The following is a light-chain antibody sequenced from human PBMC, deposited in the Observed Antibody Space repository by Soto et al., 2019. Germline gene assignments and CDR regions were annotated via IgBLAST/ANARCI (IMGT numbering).Light chain of an antibody. CDR1: TNDVGGYNY. CDR3: SSYAGSNNLLV. CDR2: EVT. V-gene: IGLV2-8*01. J-gene: IGLJ2*01. Sequence: QSVLTQPPSASGSPGQSVTISCTGTTNDVGGYNYVSWYQQYPGKAPRLIIHEVTKRPSGVPDRFSGSKSDNTASLTVSGLQAEDEADYYCSSYAGSNNLLVFGGGTQLTVL.